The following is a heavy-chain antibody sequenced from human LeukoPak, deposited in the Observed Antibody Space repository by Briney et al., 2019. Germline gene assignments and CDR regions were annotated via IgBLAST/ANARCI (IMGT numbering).Heavy chain of an antibody. V-gene: IGHV3-33*05. Sequence: GGSLRLSCATSGFTFNSFGMHWARQAPGKGLEWVAFISYDGSNKDYADSVKGRFTISRDNSKNSLYLQMNSLRAEDTAVYCCAELGITMIGGVWGKGTTVTISS. CDR2: ISYDGSNK. J-gene: IGHJ6*04. CDR3: AELGITMIGGV. D-gene: IGHD3-10*02. CDR1: GFTFNSFG.